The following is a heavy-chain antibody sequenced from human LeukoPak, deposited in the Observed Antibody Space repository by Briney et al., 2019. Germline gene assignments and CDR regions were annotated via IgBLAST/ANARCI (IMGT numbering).Heavy chain of an antibody. D-gene: IGHD5-18*01. J-gene: IGHJ4*02. Sequence: PGGSLRLSCAASGFTFSSYGMHWVRQAPGMGLEWVAVISYDGSNKYYADSVKGRFTISRDNSKNTLYLQMNSLRAEDTAVYYCAKGDVDTAMVRGYWGQGTLVTVSS. CDR3: AKGDVDTAMVRGY. V-gene: IGHV3-30*18. CDR2: ISYDGSNK. CDR1: GFTFSSYG.